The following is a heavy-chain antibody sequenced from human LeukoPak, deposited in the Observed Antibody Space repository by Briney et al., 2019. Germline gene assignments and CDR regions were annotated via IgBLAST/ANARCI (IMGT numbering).Heavy chain of an antibody. CDR1: GGSFSGYY. Sequence: PSETLSLTCAVYGGSFSGYYWSWIRQPPGKGLEWIGEINHSGSTNYNPSLKSRVTISVDTSKNQFSLKLSSVTAADTAVYYCARTTMVRGTYYMDVWGKGTTDTISS. D-gene: IGHD3-10*01. J-gene: IGHJ6*03. V-gene: IGHV4-34*01. CDR2: INHSGST. CDR3: ARTTMVRGTYYMDV.